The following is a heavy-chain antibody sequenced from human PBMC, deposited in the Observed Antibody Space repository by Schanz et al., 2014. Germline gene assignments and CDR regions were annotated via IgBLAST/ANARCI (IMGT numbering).Heavy chain of an antibody. J-gene: IGHJ4*02. CDR3: AIHYGDRAL. CDR2: MNSTTGNR. D-gene: IGHD4-17*01. CDR1: GYSFTTYA. Sequence: QVQLVQSGAEVKKPGASVRVSCKASGYSFTTYAVNWVRQATGQGLEWMGWMNSTTGNRVYAQNFQGRVTMTRDTSLKTAFMEMTDLKFEDAALYYCAIHYGDRALWGQGTLIAVSS. V-gene: IGHV1-8*01.